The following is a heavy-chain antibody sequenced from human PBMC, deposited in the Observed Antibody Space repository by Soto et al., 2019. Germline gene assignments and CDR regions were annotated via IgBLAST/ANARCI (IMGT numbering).Heavy chain of an antibody. CDR1: GGTFSSYA. CDR3: ARIREARHALDI. Sequence: VSCKASGGTFSSYAISWVRQAPGQGLEWMGGIIPIFGTANYAQKFQGRVTITADESTSTAYMELSSLRSEDTAVYYCARIREARHALDIWGQGTMVTVS. CDR2: IIPIFGTA. V-gene: IGHV1-69*01. J-gene: IGHJ3*02. D-gene: IGHD1-26*01.